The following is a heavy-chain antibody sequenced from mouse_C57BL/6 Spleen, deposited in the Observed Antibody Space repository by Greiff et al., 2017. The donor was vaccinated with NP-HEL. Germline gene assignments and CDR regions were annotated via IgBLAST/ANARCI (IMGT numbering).Heavy chain of an antibody. D-gene: IGHD1-1*01. CDR1: GYAFSSYW. CDR3: ARWYYQYYFDY. Sequence: VQLQESGAELVKPGASVKISCKASGYAFSSYWMNWVKQRPGKGLEWIGQIYPGDGDTNYNGKFKGKATLTADKSSSTAYMQLSSLTSEDSAVYFCARWYYQYYFDYWGQGTTLTVSS. V-gene: IGHV1-80*01. J-gene: IGHJ2*01. CDR2: IYPGDGDT.